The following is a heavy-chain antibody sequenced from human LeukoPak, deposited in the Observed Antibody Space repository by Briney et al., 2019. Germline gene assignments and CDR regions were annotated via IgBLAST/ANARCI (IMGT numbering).Heavy chain of an antibody. CDR2: ISYDGSNK. D-gene: IGHD3-3*01. CDR1: GFTFSSYA. J-gene: IGHJ4*02. CDR3: ARAPSITIFGVVNPFDY. V-gene: IGHV3-30-3*01. Sequence: GGSLRLSCAASGFTFSSYAMHWVRQAPGKGLEWVAVISYDGSNKYYADSVKGRFTISRDNSKNTLYLQMNSLRAEDTAVYYCARAPSITIFGVVNPFDYWGQGTLVTVSS.